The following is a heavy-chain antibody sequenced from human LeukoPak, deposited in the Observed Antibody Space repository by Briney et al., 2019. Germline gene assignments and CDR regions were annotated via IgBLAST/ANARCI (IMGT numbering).Heavy chain of an antibody. J-gene: IGHJ4*02. CDR2: IYTSGST. CDR1: GGSISSYY. V-gene: IGHV4-4*07. CDR3: ARGLVFGVVFDY. D-gene: IGHD3-3*01. Sequence: SETLSLTCTVSGGSISSYYWSWIRQPAGKGLEWIGRIYTSGSTNYNPSLKSRVTISVDTSKNQFSLKLSSVTAADTAVYYCARGLVFGVVFDYWGQGTLVTVSS.